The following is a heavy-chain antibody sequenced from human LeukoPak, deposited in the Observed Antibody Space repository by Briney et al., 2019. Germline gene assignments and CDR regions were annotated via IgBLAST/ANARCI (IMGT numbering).Heavy chain of an antibody. J-gene: IGHJ4*02. Sequence: SETLSLTCTVSGGSISSGDYYWSWIRQPPGKGLEWIGEINHSGSTNYNPSLKSRVTISVDTSKSQFSLKLSSVTAADTAVYYCARGRGVRYWGQGTLVTVSS. V-gene: IGHV4-39*07. D-gene: IGHD2-8*01. CDR3: ARGRGVRY. CDR2: INHSGST. CDR1: GGSISSGDYY.